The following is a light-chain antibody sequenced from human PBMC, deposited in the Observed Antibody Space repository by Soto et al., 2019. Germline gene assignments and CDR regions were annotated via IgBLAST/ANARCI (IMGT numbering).Light chain of an antibody. CDR3: CSYAGSSTLLYV. Sequence: SVLTQPASVSGSPGQSITISCTGTSIDVGSYNLVSWYQQHPGKAPKLMIYEGSKRPSGVSNRFSGSKSGNTASLTISGLQAEDEADYYCCSYAGSSTLLYVFGTGTKVTVL. V-gene: IGLV2-23*03. CDR2: EGS. J-gene: IGLJ1*01. CDR1: SIDVGSYNL.